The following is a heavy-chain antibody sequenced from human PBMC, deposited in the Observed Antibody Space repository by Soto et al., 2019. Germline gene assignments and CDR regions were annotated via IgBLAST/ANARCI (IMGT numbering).Heavy chain of an antibody. CDR1: GGTFSSYT. Sequence: QVQLVQSGAEVKKPGSSVKVSCKASGGTFSSYTISWVRQAPGQGLEWMGRIIPILGIANYAQKFQGRVTITADKSTSTGYMELSSLRSEDTAVYYCARAHYYDSSGLQNWGQGTLVTVSS. V-gene: IGHV1-69*02. J-gene: IGHJ4*02. D-gene: IGHD3-22*01. CDR2: IIPILGIA. CDR3: ARAHYYDSSGLQN.